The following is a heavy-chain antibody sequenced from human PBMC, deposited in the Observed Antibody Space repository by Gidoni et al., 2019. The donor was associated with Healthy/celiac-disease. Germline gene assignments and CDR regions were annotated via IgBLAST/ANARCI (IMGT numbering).Heavy chain of an antibody. D-gene: IGHD2-21*02. CDR1: GFTFSNAW. CDR2: IKSKTDGGTT. V-gene: IGHV3-15*01. J-gene: IGHJ4*02. Sequence: EVQLVESGGGLVKPGGSLRLSCAASGFTFSNAWLSWVRQAPGKGLEWVGRIKSKTDGGTTDYAAPVKGRFTISRDDSKNTLYLQMNSLKTEDTAVYYCTTDPHCGGDCYANFDYWGQGTLVTVSS. CDR3: TTDPHCGGDCYANFDY.